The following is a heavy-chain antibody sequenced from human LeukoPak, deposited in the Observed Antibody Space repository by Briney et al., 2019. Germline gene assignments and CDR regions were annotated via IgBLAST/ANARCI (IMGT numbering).Heavy chain of an antibody. CDR3: ARGLYYDILTGYSPYYYYYMDV. V-gene: IGHV1-69*04. CDR2: IIPILGIA. J-gene: IGHJ6*03. Sequence: SVKVSCKASGYTFTSYDINWVRQAPGQGLEWMGRIIPILGIANYAQKFQGRVTITADKSTSTAYMELSSLRSEDTAVYYCARGLYYDILTGYSPYYYYYMDVWGKGTTVTVSS. D-gene: IGHD3-9*01. CDR1: GYTFTSYD.